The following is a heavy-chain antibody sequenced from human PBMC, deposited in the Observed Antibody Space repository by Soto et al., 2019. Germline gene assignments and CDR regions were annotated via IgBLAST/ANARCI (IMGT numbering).Heavy chain of an antibody. V-gene: IGHV4-39*01. J-gene: IGHJ4*02. D-gene: IGHD3-3*02. CDR3: ARLPSRHLVDY. CDR2: MSYGVST. CDR1: GSSINGSGYS. Sequence: SETLYLTCTVTGSSINGSGYSWGWIRQPPGKGLEWIGSMSYGVSTYYNPSLKSRVTVSVDTSTNQFSLNLRSVSAADTAVYYCARLPSRHLVDYWGQGTLVTVS.